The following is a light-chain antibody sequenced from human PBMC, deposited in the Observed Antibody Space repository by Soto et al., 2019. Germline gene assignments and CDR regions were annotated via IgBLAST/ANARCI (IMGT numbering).Light chain of an antibody. J-gene: IGKJ1*01. CDR3: QQYGSSPPT. Sequence: EIVLTQSPGTLSLSPGDRATLSCRASQSVSSNYLAWYQRKPGQAPILLIYGASNRATGIPKRFSGSGSGTDFTLTITRLEPEDFVIYYCQQYGSSPPTFGQGTKVEIK. V-gene: IGKV3-20*01. CDR2: GAS. CDR1: QSVSSNY.